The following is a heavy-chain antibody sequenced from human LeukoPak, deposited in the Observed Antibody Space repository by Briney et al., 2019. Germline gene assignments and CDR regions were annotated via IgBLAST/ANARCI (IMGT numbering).Heavy chain of an antibody. CDR1: GGRFTSNA. Sequence: ASVKVSCKASGGRFTSNAITWVRQAPGQGLEWMGRIIPLLPTTIYAQNLRDRVTIPAARSTGTAYMELSSLGSDETAVYYWGRVEGGGGSLALWGQGTMVTVSS. CDR2: IIPLLPTT. D-gene: IGHD3-16*01. CDR3: GRVEGGGGSLAL. J-gene: IGHJ3*01. V-gene: IGHV1-69*04.